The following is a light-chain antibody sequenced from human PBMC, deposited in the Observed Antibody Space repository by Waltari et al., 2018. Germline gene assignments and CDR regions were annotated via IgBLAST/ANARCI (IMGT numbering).Light chain of an antibody. CDR1: QFINSKY. CDR2: GAS. V-gene: IGKV3-20*01. J-gene: IGKJ2*01. Sequence: EVVLTQSPGIVSLSPGERATLSCKASQFINSKYLAWYPQKPGQAPRLLFYGASNRATGVPDRFSGGVSGTDFTLTLTRVEPEDFAVYYCQQYDNWPYTFGQGTKLEIK. CDR3: QQYDNWPYT.